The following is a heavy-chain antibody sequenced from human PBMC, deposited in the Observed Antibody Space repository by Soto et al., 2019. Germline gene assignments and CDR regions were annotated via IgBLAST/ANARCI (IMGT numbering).Heavy chain of an antibody. J-gene: IGHJ4*02. CDR3: ARGTRDLLGGHWNERVHFDY. CDR2: ISAYNGNT. Sequence: ASVKVSCKASGYTFTSYGISWVRQAPGQGLEWMGWISAYNGNTNYAQKLQGRVTMTTDTSTSTAYMELRSLRSDDTAVYYCARGTRDLLGGHWNERVHFDYWGQGTMVTVYS. V-gene: IGHV1-18*01. CDR1: GYTFTSYG. D-gene: IGHD1-1*01.